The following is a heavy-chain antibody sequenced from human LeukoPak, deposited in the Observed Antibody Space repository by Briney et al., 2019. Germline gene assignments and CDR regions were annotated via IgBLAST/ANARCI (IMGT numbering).Heavy chain of an antibody. D-gene: IGHD1-1*01. V-gene: IGHV4-4*07. CDR1: GGSISSYY. CDR2: IYTSGST. Sequence: SETLSLTCTVSGGSISSYYWSWIRQPAGKGLEWIGRIYTSGSTNYNPSLKSRVTMSVDTSKNQFSLKLSSVTAADTAVYYCARDLRLYPPRLAPGTGAFDIWGQGTMVTVSS. J-gene: IGHJ3*02. CDR3: ARDLRLYPPRLAPGTGAFDI.